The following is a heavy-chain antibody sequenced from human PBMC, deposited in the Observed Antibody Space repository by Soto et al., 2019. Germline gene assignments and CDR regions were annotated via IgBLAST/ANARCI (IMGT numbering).Heavy chain of an antibody. Sequence: GGSLRLSCAASGFTFSSYAMSWVRQAPGKGLEWVSGISGSGATTSYADSVKGRFTVSRDNSKNTLYLQMNSLRVEDTAVYHCAKLRYFDWSAYNWFEYWGQGTLVTVSS. CDR1: GFTFSSYA. V-gene: IGHV3-23*01. D-gene: IGHD3-9*01. J-gene: IGHJ5*01. CDR2: ISGSGATT. CDR3: AKLRYFDWSAYNWFEY.